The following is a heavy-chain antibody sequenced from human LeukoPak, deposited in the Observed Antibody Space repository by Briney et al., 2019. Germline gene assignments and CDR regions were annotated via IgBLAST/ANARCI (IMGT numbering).Heavy chain of an antibody. CDR1: GDSFSSYY. CDR2: ISDSGST. V-gene: IGHV4-59*08. CDR3: ARHSGLYSDFYFDY. Sequence: SETLSLTCTVSGDSFSSYYWSWIRQSPGKGLEWIAYISDSGSTNHNPSLKSRVTISVDTSKKQLSLKLSSVTAAATAVFYWARHSGLYSDFYFDYWGQGTLVTVSS. D-gene: IGHD1-26*01. J-gene: IGHJ4*02.